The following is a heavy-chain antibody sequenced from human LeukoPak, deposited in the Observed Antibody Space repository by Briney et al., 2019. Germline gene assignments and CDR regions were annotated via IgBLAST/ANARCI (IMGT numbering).Heavy chain of an antibody. V-gene: IGHV3-64*01. CDR1: GFTFSTYA. CDR3: ARYCSGVSCYSGYDY. D-gene: IGHD2-15*01. J-gene: IGHJ4*02. CDR2: ISTNGGGT. Sequence: PGGSLRLSCAASGFTFSTYAMHWVRQTPGKGLEYVSAISTNGGGTYSNPVKGRFTISRDNSKNTLYLQMGSLRAEDMAVYYCARYCSGVSCYSGYDYWGQGTLVTVSS.